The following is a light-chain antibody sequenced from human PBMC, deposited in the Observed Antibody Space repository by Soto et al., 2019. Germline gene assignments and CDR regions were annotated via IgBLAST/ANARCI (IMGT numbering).Light chain of an antibody. J-gene: IGKJ1*01. Sequence: DIQMTQSPSSLSASVGDRVTITCRASQSISSYLNWYQQKQGKAPKLLIYAASSLQSGVPSRFSGSGSGTDFTLPISSLQPEDFATYYCQQSYRTPPWTFGQGTKVEIK. CDR2: AAS. CDR1: QSISSY. CDR3: QQSYRTPPWT. V-gene: IGKV1-39*01.